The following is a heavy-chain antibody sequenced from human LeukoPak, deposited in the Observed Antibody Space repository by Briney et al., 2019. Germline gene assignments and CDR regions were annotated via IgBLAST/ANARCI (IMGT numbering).Heavy chain of an antibody. CDR1: GFTFSSYW. D-gene: IGHD3-10*01. Sequence: GGSLRLSCAASGFTFSSYWMSWVRQAPGKGLEWVANIKQDGSEKYYVDSVKGRFTISRDNAKNSLYLQMNSLRAEDTAVYYCAKDPRGVITAHSYFDYWSQGTLVTVSS. V-gene: IGHV3-7*03. CDR3: AKDPRGVITAHSYFDY. J-gene: IGHJ4*02. CDR2: IKQDGSEK.